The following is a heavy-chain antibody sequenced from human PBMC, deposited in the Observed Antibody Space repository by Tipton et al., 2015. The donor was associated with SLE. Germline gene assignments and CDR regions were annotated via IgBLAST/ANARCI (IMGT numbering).Heavy chain of an antibody. V-gene: IGHV4-34*01. D-gene: IGHD6-13*01. CDR3: ARRRQLAYNWFDP. J-gene: IGHJ5*02. CDR1: GGSISSHY. Sequence: TLSLTCTVSGGSISSHYWSWIRQPPGKGLEWVGEINHSGSTNYNPSLKSRVTISVDTSKNQFSLKLSSVTAADTAVYYCARRRQLAYNWFDPWGQGTLVTVSS. CDR2: INHSGST.